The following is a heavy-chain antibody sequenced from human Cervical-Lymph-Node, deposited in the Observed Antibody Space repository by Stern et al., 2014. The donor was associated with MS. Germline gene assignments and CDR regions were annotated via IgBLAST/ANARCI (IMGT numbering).Heavy chain of an antibody. CDR1: GFPFNIYA. CDR2: ISFDGSKT. D-gene: IGHD5-18*01. CDR3: ARDGDGEGYSYGYGYYYYYGMDV. J-gene: IGHJ6*02. Sequence: QMQLVQSGGGVVQPGRSLRLSCAASGFPFNIYAMHWVRQAPGKGPEGVAGISFDGSKTYYADSVRRRFTISRDNTKNTLYLQMNSLRAEDTAVYYCARDGDGEGYSYGYGYYYYYGMDVWGQGTTVTVSS. V-gene: IGHV3-30*04.